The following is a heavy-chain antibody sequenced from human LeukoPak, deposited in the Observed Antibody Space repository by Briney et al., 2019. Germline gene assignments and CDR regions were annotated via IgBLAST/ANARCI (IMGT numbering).Heavy chain of an antibody. CDR1: GGSVSTGSYY. CDR3: ARLFSSSWYRGAFDL. Sequence: KASETLSLTCTVSGGSVSTGSYYWGWIRQPPGKGLEWIGSIYYSGSTYYNPSLKSRVTISVDTSKNQFSLKLSSVTAADTAVYYCARLFSSSWYRGAFDLWGQGTMVTVSS. CDR2: IYYSGST. D-gene: IGHD6-13*01. V-gene: IGHV4-39*01. J-gene: IGHJ3*01.